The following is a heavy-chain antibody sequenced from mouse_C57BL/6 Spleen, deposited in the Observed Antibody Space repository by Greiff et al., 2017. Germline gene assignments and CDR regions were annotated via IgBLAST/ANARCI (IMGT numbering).Heavy chain of an antibody. J-gene: IGHJ2*01. Sequence: QVQLQQPGAELVKPGASVKMSCKASGYTFTSYWITWVKQRPGQGLEWIGDIYPGSGSTNYNEKFKSKATLTVDTSSSTAYMQLSSLTSEDSAVYYCAREGLYGNYEDFDYWGQGTTLTVSS. CDR3: AREGLYGNYEDFDY. CDR2: IYPGSGST. D-gene: IGHD2-1*01. CDR1: GYTFTSYW. V-gene: IGHV1-55*01.